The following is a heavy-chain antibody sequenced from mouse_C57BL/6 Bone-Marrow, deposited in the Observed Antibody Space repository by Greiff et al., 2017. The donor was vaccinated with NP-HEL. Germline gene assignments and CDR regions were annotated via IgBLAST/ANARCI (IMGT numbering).Heavy chain of an antibody. J-gene: IGHJ4*01. Sequence: VQLKESGPELVKPGASVKISCKASGYTFTDYYMNWVKQSHGKSLEWIGDINPNNGGTSYNQKFKGKATLTVDKSSSTAYMELRSLTSEDSAVYYCAGDGSSLYYYAMDYWGQGTSVTVSS. D-gene: IGHD1-1*01. CDR2: INPNNGGT. V-gene: IGHV1-26*01. CDR1: GYTFTDYY. CDR3: AGDGSSLYYYAMDY.